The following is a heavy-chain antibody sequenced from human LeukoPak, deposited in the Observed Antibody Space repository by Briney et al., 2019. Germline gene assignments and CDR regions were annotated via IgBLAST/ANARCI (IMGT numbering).Heavy chain of an antibody. J-gene: IGHJ5*02. CDR1: GGSFSGYY. V-gene: IGHV4-34*01. CDR3: ARARRNWFDP. Sequence: SETLSLTCAVYGGSFSGYYWSWIRQPPGKGLEWIGEINHSGSTNYNPSLKSRVTISVDTSMNQFSLKLSSVTAADTAVYYCARARRNWFDPWGQGTLVTVSS. CDR2: INHSGST.